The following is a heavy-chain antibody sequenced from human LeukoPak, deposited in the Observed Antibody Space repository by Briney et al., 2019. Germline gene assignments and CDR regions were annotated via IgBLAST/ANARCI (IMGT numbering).Heavy chain of an antibody. J-gene: IGHJ4*02. Sequence: PSETLSLTCTVSGGSITSYYWGWIRQPPGKGLEWIGSIYYSGSTYYNPSLKSRVTISVDTSKNQFSLKLTSVSAADTAVYYCVRRSMVTGVFDYWGQGTLVTVSS. V-gene: IGHV4-39*01. CDR3: VRRSMVTGVFDY. CDR1: GGSITSYY. D-gene: IGHD5-18*01. CDR2: IYYSGST.